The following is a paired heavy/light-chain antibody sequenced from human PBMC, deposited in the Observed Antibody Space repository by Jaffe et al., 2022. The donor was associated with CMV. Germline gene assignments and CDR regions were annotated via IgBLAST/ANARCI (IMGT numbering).Heavy chain of an antibody. J-gene: IGHJ4*02. V-gene: IGHV1-2*02. CDR3: ARGGSGWYQSDY. Sequence: QVQLVQSGAEVKKPGASVKVSCKTSGYTFTGHYIHWVRQAPGQGLEWMGWINPNSGGTNYGGTNSVQNFQGRVTMTRDTSISTVYMELSRLKYDDTAVYFCARGGSGWYQSDYWGQGTLVTVSS. D-gene: IGHD6-19*01. CDR2: INPNSGGT. CDR1: GYTFTGHY.
Light chain of an antibody. CDR3: QSYDSSNWV. V-gene: IGLV6-57*04. CDR1: SGSIASNY. J-gene: IGLJ3*02. Sequence: NFMLTQPHSVSESPGKTVTISCTRSSGSIASNYVQWYQQRPGSAPTTVICDDNQRPSGVPDRFSGSIDSSSNSASLAISGLKTEDEADYYCQSYDSSNWVFGGGTKLTVL. CDR2: DDN.